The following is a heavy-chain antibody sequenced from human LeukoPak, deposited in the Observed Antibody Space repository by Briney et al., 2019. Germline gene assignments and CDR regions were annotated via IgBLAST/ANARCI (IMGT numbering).Heavy chain of an antibody. CDR1: GYSFTSYW. J-gene: IGHJ4*02. D-gene: IGHD2-2*01. CDR2: IYPGDSDT. Sequence: GESLKISCKGSGYSFTSYWIGWVRQMPGKGLEWMGMIYPGDSDTRYSPSFQGQVTMSADKSISTAYLQWSSLKASDTAMFYCARYDIDCSTTSCYSRHFDYWGQGTLVTVSS. V-gene: IGHV5-51*01. CDR3: ARYDIDCSTTSCYSRHFDY.